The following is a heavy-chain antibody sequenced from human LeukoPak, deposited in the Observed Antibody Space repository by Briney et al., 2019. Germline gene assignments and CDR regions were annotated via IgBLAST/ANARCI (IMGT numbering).Heavy chain of an antibody. CDR2: IYTSGST. J-gene: IGHJ4*02. CDR3: ARDSKLLWFGEPPDY. D-gene: IGHD3-10*01. V-gene: IGHV4-4*07. CDR1: GGSISSYY. Sequence: SETLSLTCTVSGGSISSYYWSWIRQPAGKGLEWIGRIYTSGSTNYNPSLKSRVTMSVDTSKNQFSLKLSSVTAADTAVYYCARDSKLLWFGEPPDYWGQGTLVTVSS.